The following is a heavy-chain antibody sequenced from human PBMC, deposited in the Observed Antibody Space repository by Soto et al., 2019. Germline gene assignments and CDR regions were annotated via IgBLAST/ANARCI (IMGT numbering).Heavy chain of an antibody. CDR3: AKDFGYYDSSGDYYYYYGMDV. V-gene: IGHV3-23*01. D-gene: IGHD3-22*01. CDR1: GFTFSSYA. J-gene: IGHJ6*02. Sequence: GGSLRLSCAASGFTFSSYAMSWVRQAPGKGLEWVSAISGSGGSTYYADSVKGQFTISRDNSKNTLYLQMNSLRAEDTAVYYCAKDFGYYDSSGDYYYYYGMDVWGQGTTVTVSS. CDR2: ISGSGGST.